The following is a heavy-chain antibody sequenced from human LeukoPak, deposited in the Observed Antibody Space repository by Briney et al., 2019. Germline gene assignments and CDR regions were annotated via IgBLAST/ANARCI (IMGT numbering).Heavy chain of an antibody. V-gene: IGHV3-30*02. Sequence: GGSLRLSCAASGFTFSSYGMHWVRQAPGKGLEWVAFIRYDGSNKYYADSVKGRFTISGDNSKNTLYLQMNSLRAEDTAVYYCARTKDGYNTSPFDYWGQGTLVTVSS. CDR3: ARTKDGYNTSPFDY. D-gene: IGHD5-24*01. CDR2: IRYDGSNK. J-gene: IGHJ4*02. CDR1: GFTFSSYG.